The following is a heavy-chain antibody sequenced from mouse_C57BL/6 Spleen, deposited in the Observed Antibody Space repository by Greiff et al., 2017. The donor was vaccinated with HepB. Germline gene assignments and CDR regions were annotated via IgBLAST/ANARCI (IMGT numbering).Heavy chain of an antibody. CDR1: GYSFTDYN. Sequence: EVKLMESGPELVKPGASVKISCKASGYSFTDYNMNWVKQSNGKSLEWIGVINPNYGTTSYNQKFKGKATLTVDQSSSTAYMQLNSLTSEDSAVYYCARGTYYGSSYPWFAYWGQGTLVTVSA. D-gene: IGHD1-1*01. CDR3: ARGTYYGSSYPWFAY. J-gene: IGHJ3*01. CDR2: INPNYGTT. V-gene: IGHV1-39*01.